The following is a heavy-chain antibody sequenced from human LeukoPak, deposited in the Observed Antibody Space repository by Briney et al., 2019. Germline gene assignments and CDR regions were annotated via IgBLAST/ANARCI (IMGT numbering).Heavy chain of an antibody. V-gene: IGHV3-48*03. CDR1: GFSFGGYE. Sequence: GGSLRLSCAASGFSFGGYEMNWVRQAPGKGLEWVSYISTTGSTVYYADSVEGRFTISRDNAKNLLYLQMNSLRAEDTAVYYCTKDPNGDYIGAFDPWGQGTLVTVSS. D-gene: IGHD4-17*01. CDR2: ISTTGSTV. CDR3: TKDPNGDYIGAFDP. J-gene: IGHJ5*02.